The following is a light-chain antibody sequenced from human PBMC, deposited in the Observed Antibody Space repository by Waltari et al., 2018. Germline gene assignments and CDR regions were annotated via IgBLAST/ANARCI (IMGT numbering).Light chain of an antibody. V-gene: IGLV1-47*01. CDR3: AAWDDSLSGPV. J-gene: IGLJ3*02. CDR2: RSN. CDR1: SSDIGSTY. Sequence: QSVLTQPPSASGTPGQRVTISCSGSSSDIGSTYVYWYQQLPGTAPKLLIYRSNRGPSGVPNRFSGSRSGTSASLAISGLRSEDEADYHCAAWDDSLSGPVFGGGTKLTVL.